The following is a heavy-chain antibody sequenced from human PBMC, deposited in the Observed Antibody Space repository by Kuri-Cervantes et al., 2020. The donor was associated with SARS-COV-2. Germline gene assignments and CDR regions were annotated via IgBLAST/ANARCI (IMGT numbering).Heavy chain of an antibody. Sequence: SGPTLVKPTQTLTLTCTFSGFSLSTSGMCVSWIRQPPGKGLEWIGYIYYSGSTNYNPSLKSRVTISVDTSKNQFSLKLSSVTAADTAVYYCARQTTVIYYYMDVWGKGTTVTVSS. D-gene: IGHD4-11*01. J-gene: IGHJ6*03. CDR2: IYYSGST. CDR3: ARQTTVIYYYMDV. CDR1: GFSLSTSGMC. V-gene: IGHV4-61*08.